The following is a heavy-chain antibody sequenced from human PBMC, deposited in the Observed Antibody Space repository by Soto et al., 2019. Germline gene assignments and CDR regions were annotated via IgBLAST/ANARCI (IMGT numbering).Heavy chain of an antibody. V-gene: IGHV1-69*13. D-gene: IGHD4-17*01. CDR3: ARDGSYGDYLYYFDY. CDR2: IIPIFGTA. J-gene: IGHJ4*02. CDR1: GGTFSSYA. Sequence: SVKVSCKASGGTFSSYAISWLRQSPGQGLEWMGGIIPIFGTANYAQKFQGRVTITADESTSTAYMELSSLRSEDTAVYYCARDGSYGDYLYYFDYWGQGTLVTVSS.